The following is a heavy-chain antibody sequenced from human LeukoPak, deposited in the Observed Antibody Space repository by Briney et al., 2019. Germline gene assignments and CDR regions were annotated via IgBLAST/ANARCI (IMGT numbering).Heavy chain of an antibody. CDR2: ISNNGGYT. J-gene: IGHJ4*02. V-gene: IGHV3-23*01. CDR3: AEPEGGYYDIRPD. CDR1: GFTFSSSA. Sequence: GRSLRLSCAASGFTFSSSAMSWVHQAPGKGLEWVSAISNNGGYTYYADSVQGRFTISRDNSKSTLCLQMNSLRAEDTAVYYCAEPEGGYYDIRPDWGQGTLVTVSS. D-gene: IGHD3-22*01.